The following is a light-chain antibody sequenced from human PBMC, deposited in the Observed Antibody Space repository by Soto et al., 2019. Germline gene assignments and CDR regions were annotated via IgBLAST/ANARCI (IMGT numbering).Light chain of an antibody. CDR2: DVS. J-gene: IGKJ4*01. Sequence: QMIHTPATLSFSLNDRATITFRSSQSINNLLAWYQQKPGKAPKFLIYDVSTLESGVPSRFSGSGSGTEFTLTISSLQPEDFTTYYCQQYDGYTLTFGGGTKVDIK. CDR3: QQYDGYTLT. V-gene: IGKV1-5*01. CDR1: QSINNL.